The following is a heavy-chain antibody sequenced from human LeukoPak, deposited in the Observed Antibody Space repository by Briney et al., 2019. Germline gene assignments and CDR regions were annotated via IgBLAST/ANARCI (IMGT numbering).Heavy chain of an antibody. CDR3: AKDPSSSGYKDY. CDR1: GFTFSSYA. V-gene: IGHV3-23*01. Sequence: GGSLRLSCAASGFTFSSYAMSWVRQAPGKGLEWVSAISGSGGGTYYADSVKGRFTISRDNSKNTLYLQMNSLRAEDTAVYYCAKDPSSSGYKDYWGQGTLVTVSS. J-gene: IGHJ4*02. CDR2: ISGSGGGT. D-gene: IGHD3-22*01.